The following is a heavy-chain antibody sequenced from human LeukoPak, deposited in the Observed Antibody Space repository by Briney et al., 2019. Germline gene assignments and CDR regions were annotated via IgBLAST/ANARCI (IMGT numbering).Heavy chain of an antibody. CDR1: GGSFSGYY. CDR2: INHSGST. V-gene: IGHV4-34*01. Sequence: SETLSLTCAVYGGSFSGYYWSWIRQPPGKGLEWIGEINHSGSTNYNPSLKSRVTISVDTSKNQFSLKLSSVTAADTAVYYCATENGSGSYQGDYWGQGTLATVSS. CDR3: ATENGSGSYQGDY. D-gene: IGHD3-10*01. J-gene: IGHJ4*02.